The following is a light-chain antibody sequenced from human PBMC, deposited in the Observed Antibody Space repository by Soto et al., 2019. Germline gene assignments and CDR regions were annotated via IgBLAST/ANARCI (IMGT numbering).Light chain of an antibody. J-gene: IGKJ4*01. CDR1: QSVRSSY. CDR2: GVS. V-gene: IGKV3-15*01. Sequence: EIVLTQSPGTLSLSPGERATLSCRASQSVRSSYFAWYQQKPGQAPRLLIFGVSTRATGVPARFSGSGSGAEFTLTISSLQSEDFAVYYCQQFNNWPLTFGGGTKVDIK. CDR3: QQFNNWPLT.